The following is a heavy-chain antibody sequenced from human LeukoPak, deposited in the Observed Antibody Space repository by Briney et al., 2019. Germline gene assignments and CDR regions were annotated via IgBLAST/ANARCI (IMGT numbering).Heavy chain of an antibody. CDR1: GFTLSSYW. V-gene: IGHV3-74*01. CDR3: ARAPSEIGGYYPEYFRH. J-gene: IGHJ1*01. D-gene: IGHD3-22*01. CDR2: MKSDGRT. Sequence: GGSLRLSCAASGFTLSSYWMHWVRQAPGKGLVWVSRMKSDGRTNYADSVKGRFTISRDNAKNTVSLQMNSLRAEDTGVYYCARAPSEIGGYYPEYFRHWGQGTLVIVSS.